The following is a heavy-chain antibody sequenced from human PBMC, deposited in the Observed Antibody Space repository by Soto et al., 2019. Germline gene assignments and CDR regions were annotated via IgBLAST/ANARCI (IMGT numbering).Heavy chain of an antibody. CDR2: IYSSGNT. J-gene: IGHJ4*02. V-gene: IGHV4-31*03. CDR1: GGSISSSDYY. Sequence: QVHLQESRPGLVKPSQTLSLTCTVSGGSISSSDYYWSWIRQPPGKGLEWIGYIYSSGNTYYNPSLKSRLTISVDTSKNQFSLKLTSVTAADTALYYCARGLSAATVVTCDFDYWGQGTLVTVSS. D-gene: IGHD4-17*01. CDR3: ARGLSAATVVTCDFDY.